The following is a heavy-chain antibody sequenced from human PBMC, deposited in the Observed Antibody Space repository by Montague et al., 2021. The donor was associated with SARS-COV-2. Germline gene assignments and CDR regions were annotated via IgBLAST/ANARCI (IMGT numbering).Heavy chain of an antibody. J-gene: IGHJ3*02. Sequence: PALVKPTQTLTLTCTFSGFSLSTSGMCVSWIRQPPGKALEWLARIDWDDDKYYSTSLKTRLTISKDTSKNQVVLTMTNMDPVDTATSYCARTPVVTLAFDNWGQGTMVTVSS. CDR2: IDWDDDK. CDR1: GFSLSTSGMC. V-gene: IGHV2-70*11. CDR3: ARTPVVTLAFDN. D-gene: IGHD4-23*01.